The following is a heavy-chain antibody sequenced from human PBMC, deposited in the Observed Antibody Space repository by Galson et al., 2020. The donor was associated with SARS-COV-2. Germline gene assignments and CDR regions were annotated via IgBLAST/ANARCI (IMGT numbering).Heavy chain of an antibody. CDR1: GFIFSGQA. J-gene: IGHJ5*02. CDR3: ARETGDYSSSWYDH. V-gene: IGHV3-30*16. CDR2: ISYDGTTR. D-gene: IGHD6-13*01. Sequence: GGSLRLSCAASGFIFSGQAMPWVRQAPGKGLEWVGIISYDGTTRYNGDSVKGRFTISRDNPKNTLFLQMNNLRPEDTATYYCARETGDYSSSWYDHWGQGTRVTVSS.